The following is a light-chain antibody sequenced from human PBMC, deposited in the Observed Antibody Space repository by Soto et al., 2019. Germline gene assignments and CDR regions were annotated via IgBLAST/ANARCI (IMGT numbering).Light chain of an antibody. Sequence: QSVLTQPPSASGPPGQRVTISCSGGSSNIGSNFVYRYQQLPGTAPKLLIYDNDQRPSGVPDRISGSKSGTSASLAISGLRSEDEADYYCAAWDDSLSGRYVFGTGTKLTVL. CDR1: SSNIGSNF. CDR3: AAWDDSLSGRYV. CDR2: DND. V-gene: IGLV1-47*02. J-gene: IGLJ1*01.